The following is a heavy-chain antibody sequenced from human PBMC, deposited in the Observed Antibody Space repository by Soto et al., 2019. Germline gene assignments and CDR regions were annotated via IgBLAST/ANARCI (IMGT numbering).Heavy chain of an antibody. J-gene: IGHJ6*02. CDR1: GFTFSSYG. Sequence: GGSLRLSCAASGFTFSSYGMHWVRQAPGKGLEWVAVIWYDGSNKYYADSVKGRLTISRDNSKNTLYLQMNSLRAEDTAVYYCARDYYYDSSGYYSYYYGMDVWGQGTTVTVSS. CDR3: ARDYYYDSSGYYSYYYGMDV. D-gene: IGHD3-22*01. CDR2: IWYDGSNK. V-gene: IGHV3-33*01.